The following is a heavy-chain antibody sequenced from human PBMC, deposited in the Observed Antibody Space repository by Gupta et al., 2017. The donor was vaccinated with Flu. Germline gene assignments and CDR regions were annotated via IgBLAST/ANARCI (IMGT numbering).Heavy chain of an antibody. Sequence: VRQAPGKGPEWVAVIWADGNNKFYADSVKGRFTMSRDNSRSTLLLQMNSLRAEDTAVYHCVRKRGPFDAFDIWGRGTMVTVSS. CDR2: IWADGNNK. J-gene: IGHJ3*02. CDR3: VRKRGPFDAFDI. V-gene: IGHV3-33*01.